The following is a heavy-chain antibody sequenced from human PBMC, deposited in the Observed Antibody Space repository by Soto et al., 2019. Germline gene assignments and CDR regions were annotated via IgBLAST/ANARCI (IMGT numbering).Heavy chain of an antibody. CDR1: GFTFSSYS. Sequence: EVQLLESGGGLVKPGGSLRLSCAASGFTFSSYSMNWVRQAPGKGLEWVSSISSSSSYIYYADSVKGRFTISRDNAKNSLYLQMNSLRAEDTAVYYCARDRGAADDGWYFDYWGQGTPVTVSS. J-gene: IGHJ4*02. D-gene: IGHD3-10*01. CDR2: ISSSSSYI. CDR3: ARDRGAADDGWYFDY. V-gene: IGHV3-21*04.